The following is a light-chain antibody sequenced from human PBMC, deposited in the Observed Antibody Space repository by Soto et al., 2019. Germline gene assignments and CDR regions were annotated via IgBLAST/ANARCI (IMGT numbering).Light chain of an antibody. CDR2: EVS. V-gene: IGLV2-8*01. Sequence: QPVLTQPPSASGSPGQSVTISCTGTSSDVGGYNYVSWYQQHPGKAPKLMIYEVSKRPSGVPDRFSGSKSGNTASLTVSGLQAEDEADYYCNSYAGSNNFRVFGAGTKLTVL. J-gene: IGLJ3*02. CDR3: NSYAGSNNFRV. CDR1: SSDVGGYNY.